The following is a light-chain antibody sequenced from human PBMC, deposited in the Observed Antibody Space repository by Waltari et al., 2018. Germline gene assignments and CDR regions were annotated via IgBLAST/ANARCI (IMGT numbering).Light chain of an antibody. J-gene: IGLJ1*01. CDR1: SRDVGGYNY. V-gene: IGLV2-11*01. CDR2: DVS. Sequence: QSALTQPRSVSGSPGQSVTISCTGTSRDVGGYNYVSWYQQHPGKAPKPMLYDVSKRRSGGLERFSGSTAGNTAALPISGRQAEDEADYYCCSYAGSYSLVFGTGTKVTVL. CDR3: CSYAGSYSLV.